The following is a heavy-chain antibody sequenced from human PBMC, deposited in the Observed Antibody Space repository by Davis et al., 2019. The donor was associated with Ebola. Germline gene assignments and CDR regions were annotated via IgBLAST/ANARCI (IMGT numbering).Heavy chain of an antibody. CDR2: ISSSSSTI. J-gene: IGHJ6*02. V-gene: IGHV3-48*04. CDR3: ASGDGRGNSYDMDV. CDR1: GFTFSSYT. D-gene: IGHD4-23*01. Sequence: GGSLTLSCAASGFTFSSYTMNWVRQAPGKGLEWVSYISSSSSTIYYADSVKGRFTISRDNAKNSLFLQMNSLRAEDTALYYCASGDGRGNSYDMDVWGQGTTVTVSS.